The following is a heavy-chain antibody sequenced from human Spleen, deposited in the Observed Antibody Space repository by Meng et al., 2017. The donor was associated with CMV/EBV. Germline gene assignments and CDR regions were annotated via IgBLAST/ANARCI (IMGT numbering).Heavy chain of an antibody. D-gene: IGHD6-19*01. J-gene: IGHJ6*02. CDR2: INSDGSST. CDR3: ARDRYSSGWLYYYYYGMDV. V-gene: IGHV3-74*01. CDR1: GFTFSSYW. Sequence: GESLKISCAASGFTFSSYWMHWVRQAPRKGLVWVSRINSDGSSTSYADSVKGRFTISRDNAKNTLYLQMNSLRAEDTAVYYCARDRYSSGWLYYYYYGMDVWGQGTTVTVSS.